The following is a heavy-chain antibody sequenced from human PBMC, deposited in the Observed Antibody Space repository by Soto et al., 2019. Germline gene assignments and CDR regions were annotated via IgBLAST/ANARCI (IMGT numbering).Heavy chain of an antibody. CDR2: FDPEDGET. V-gene: IGHV1-24*01. CDR3: ATTDKYVDTAMVAY. CDR1: GYTLTELS. Sequence: ASVKVSCKVSGYTLTELSMHWVRQAPGKGLEWMGGFDPEDGETIYAQKFQGRVTMTEDTSTDTAYMELSSLRSEDTAVYYCATTDKYVDTAMVAYWGQGTLVTVSS. D-gene: IGHD5-18*01. J-gene: IGHJ4*02.